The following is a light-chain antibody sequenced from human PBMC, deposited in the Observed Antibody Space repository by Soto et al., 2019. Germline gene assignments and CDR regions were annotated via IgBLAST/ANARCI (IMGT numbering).Light chain of an antibody. CDR1: QSVSRY. J-gene: IGKJ5*01. CDR3: QQSYITPPIT. Sequence: DVQMTQSPSSLSAIVGDRVTITCRASQSVSRYLNWYQHKPGKAPKLLINAASNLRSGVPSRFSGSGSGTDFTLTIDGLQPEDFAVYYCQQSYITPPITFGQGTRWRL. CDR2: AAS. V-gene: IGKV1-39*01.